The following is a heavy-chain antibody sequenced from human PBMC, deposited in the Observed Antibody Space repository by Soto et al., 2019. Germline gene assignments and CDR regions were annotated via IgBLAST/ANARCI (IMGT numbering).Heavy chain of an antibody. J-gene: IGHJ4*02. Sequence: XGTLSLTCTVSGGSISSYYWSWIRQPSGKGLEWIGRIYTSGSTNYNPSLKSRVTMSVDTSKNQFSLKLSSVTAADTAVYYCARGACSSTSCHFGFDYWGQGTLVTVSS. V-gene: IGHV4-4*07. CDR1: GGSISSYY. CDR3: ARGACSSTSCHFGFDY. CDR2: IYTSGST. D-gene: IGHD2-2*01.